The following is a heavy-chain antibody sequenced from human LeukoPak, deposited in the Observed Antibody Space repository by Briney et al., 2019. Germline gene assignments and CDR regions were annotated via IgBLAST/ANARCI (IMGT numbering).Heavy chain of an antibody. J-gene: IGHJ6*04. D-gene: IGHD5-18*01. CDR1: GGSISSSNW. CDR2: IYHSGST. CDR3: ARKGYSYGFPYYYYGMDV. V-gene: IGHV4-4*03. Sequence: PETLSLTCAVSGGSISSSNWWSWVRQPPGKGLEWIGEIYHSGSTNYNPSLKSRVTISVDKSKNQFSLKLSSVTAADTAVYYCARKGYSYGFPYYYYGMDVWGNGTTVTVSS.